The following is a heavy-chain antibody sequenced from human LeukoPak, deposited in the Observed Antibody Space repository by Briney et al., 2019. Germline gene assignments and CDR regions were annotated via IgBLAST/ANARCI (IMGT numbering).Heavy chain of an antibody. CDR2: MNSNTGNT. D-gene: IGHD3-22*01. V-gene: IGHV1-8*01. J-gene: IGHJ2*01. Sequence: VASVKDSCKASVFTLTNFDINWVRQATGQGLEWMGCMNSNTGNTGYAQEFQGRVTMTRDTSIGTAYMELTNLRSEDTAVYYCARGRRGSSGPWSWYFDLWGRGTLVTASS. CDR1: VFTLTNFD. CDR3: ARGRRGSSGPWSWYFDL.